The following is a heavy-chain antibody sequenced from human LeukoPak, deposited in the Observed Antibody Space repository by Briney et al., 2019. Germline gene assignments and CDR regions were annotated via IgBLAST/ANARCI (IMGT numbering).Heavy chain of an antibody. CDR1: GYTFTGYY. V-gene: IGHV1-69*05. J-gene: IGHJ6*03. Sequence: ASVKVTCKASGYTFTGYYMHWVRQAPGQGLEWMGGIIPIFGTANYAQKFQGRVTITTDESTSTAYMELSSLRSEDTAVYYCARDLTAMAGGPYYYYYMDVWGKGTTVTVSS. CDR3: ARDLTAMAGGPYYYYYMDV. D-gene: IGHD5-18*01. CDR2: IIPIFGTA.